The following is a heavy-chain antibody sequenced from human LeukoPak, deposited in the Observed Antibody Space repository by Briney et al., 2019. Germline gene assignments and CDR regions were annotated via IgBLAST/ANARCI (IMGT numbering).Heavy chain of an antibody. Sequence: ASVKVSCKASGYIFTSYDINWVRQATGQGLEWMGWMNPNSGNTGYARKFQGRVTMTRNTSISTAYMELSSLRSEDTAVYYCTRKSTPSSGWTPFDYWGQGTLVTVSS. CDR3: TRKSTPSSGWTPFDY. J-gene: IGHJ4*02. CDR1: GYIFTSYD. D-gene: IGHD6-19*01. CDR2: MNPNSGNT. V-gene: IGHV1-8*01.